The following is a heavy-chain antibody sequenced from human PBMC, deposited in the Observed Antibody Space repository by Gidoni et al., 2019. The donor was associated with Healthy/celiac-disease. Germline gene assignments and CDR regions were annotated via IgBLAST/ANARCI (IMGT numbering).Heavy chain of an antibody. D-gene: IGHD3-22*01. CDR1: GYTFTSYG. Sequence: QVQLVQSGAEVKKPGASVKVSCKASGYTFTSYGISWVRQAPGQGLEWMGWISAYNGNTSTSTAYMELRSLRSDDTAVYYCARDSFYDSSGYYSDIFDYWGQGTLVTVSS. J-gene: IGHJ4*02. V-gene: IGHV1-18*01. CDR2: ISAYNG. CDR3: ARDSFYDSSGYYSDIFDY.